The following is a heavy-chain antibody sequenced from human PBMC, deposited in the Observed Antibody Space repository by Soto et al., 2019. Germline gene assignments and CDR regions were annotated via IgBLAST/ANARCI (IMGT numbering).Heavy chain of an antibody. CDR3: ARGGLRGDDDNNPWEFNY. J-gene: IGHJ4*02. Sequence: QVQLQESGPGLVKPSETLSLTCTVSGGSINYSYWTWIRQPPGKGLEWIGYISYTGSANYNASLKSRLTISVDTSKNQFSLKLSSVTVADTAIYYCARGGLRGDDDNNPWEFNYWGQGTLVTVSS. D-gene: IGHD7-27*01. CDR1: GGSINYSY. CDR2: ISYTGSA. V-gene: IGHV4-59*12.